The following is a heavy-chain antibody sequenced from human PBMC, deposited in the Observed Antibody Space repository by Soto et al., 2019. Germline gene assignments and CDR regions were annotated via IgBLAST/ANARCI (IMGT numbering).Heavy chain of an antibody. V-gene: IGHV2-5*01. CDR3: AHSASDPCCYYFDS. CDR2: LYWNDDR. CDR1: GFSLSSIGVA. D-gene: IGHD1-26*01. J-gene: IGHJ4*02. Sequence: QITLKESGPALVKPTQTLTLTCTFSGFSLSSIGVAVGWIRQPPGKALEWLALLYWNDDRRYSPSLKSRLTITKDTSKNQVVLTMTNMDPADTATYYCAHSASDPCCYYFDSWGQGTLVTVSS.